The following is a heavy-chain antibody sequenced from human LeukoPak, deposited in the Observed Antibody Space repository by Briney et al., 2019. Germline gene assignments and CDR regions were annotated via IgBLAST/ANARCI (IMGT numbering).Heavy chain of an antibody. CDR2: SYTSGST. V-gene: IGHV4-61*02. CDR3: ASSRLTGYCFDY. Sequence: PSETLFLTCTVSGGSISSGSYYWSWFRQPAGKGLEWLGRSYTSGSTDYNPSLKSRVTILVDKSKKQISLKLSSVTAAETAVYYCASSRLTGYCFDYWGQGTLVTVSS. J-gene: IGHJ4*02. CDR1: GGSISSGSYY. D-gene: IGHD3-9*01.